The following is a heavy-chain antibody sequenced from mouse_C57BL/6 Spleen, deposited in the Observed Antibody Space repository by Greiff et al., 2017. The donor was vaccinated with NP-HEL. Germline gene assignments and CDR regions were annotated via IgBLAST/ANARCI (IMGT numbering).Heavy chain of an antibody. CDR1: GYTFTSYW. Sequence: QVQLQQPGAELVKPGASVKLSCKASGYTFTSYWMHWVKQRPGQGLEWIGMIHPNSGSTNYNEKFKSKATLTVDKSSSTAYMQLSSLTSEDSAVYYCARGGDDGYYPWFAYWGQGTLVTVSA. D-gene: IGHD2-3*01. J-gene: IGHJ3*01. CDR2: IHPNSGST. V-gene: IGHV1-64*01. CDR3: ARGGDDGYYPWFAY.